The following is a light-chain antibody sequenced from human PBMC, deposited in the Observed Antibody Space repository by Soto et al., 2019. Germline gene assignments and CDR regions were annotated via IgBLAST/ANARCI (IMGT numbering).Light chain of an antibody. CDR2: GVS. CDR1: SSDVGGYNY. J-gene: IGLJ2*01. V-gene: IGLV2-14*01. Sequence: QSALTQPASVSGSPGRSITISCTGTSSDVGGYNYVSWYQQHPGKAPQLLIYGVSHRPSGVSARFSGSKSGNTASLTISGLQIEDEGDYYCSSFTRSSTLEVVFGGGTKLTVL. CDR3: SSFTRSSTLEVV.